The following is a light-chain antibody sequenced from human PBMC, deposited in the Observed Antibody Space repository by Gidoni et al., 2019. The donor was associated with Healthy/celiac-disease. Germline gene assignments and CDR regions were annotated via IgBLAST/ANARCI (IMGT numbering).Light chain of an antibody. CDR1: QSVSSY. V-gene: IGKV3-11*01. Sequence: VLTQSPATLSLSPGERATLSCRASQSVSSYLAWYQQKPGQAPRLLIYDASNRATGIPARFSGSGSGTDFTLTISSLEPEDFAVYYCQQRSNWPPWTFGQGTKVEIK. CDR2: DAS. J-gene: IGKJ1*01. CDR3: QQRSNWPPWT.